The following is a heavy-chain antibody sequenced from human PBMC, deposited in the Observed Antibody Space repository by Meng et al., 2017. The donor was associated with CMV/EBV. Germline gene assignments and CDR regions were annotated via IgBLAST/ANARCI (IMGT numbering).Heavy chain of an antibody. CDR3: ARQSYCSSTSCYTDY. V-gene: IGHV1-2*02. CDR1: GYTFTGYY. D-gene: IGHD2-2*02. Sequence: ASVKVSCKASGYTFTGYYMHWVRQAPGQGLEWMGWINPNSGGTNYAQKFQGRVTMTRDTSISTAYMELSRLRSDDTAMYYCARQSYCSSTSCYTDYWGQGTLVTVSS. CDR2: INPNSGGT. J-gene: IGHJ4*02.